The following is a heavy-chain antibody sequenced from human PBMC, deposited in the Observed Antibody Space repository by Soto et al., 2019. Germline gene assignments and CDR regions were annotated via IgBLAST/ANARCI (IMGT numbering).Heavy chain of an antibody. V-gene: IGHV3-30*18. CDR3: AKDDTRGITDYYYYGMDV. Sequence: QVQLVESGGGVVQPGRSLRLSCAASGFTFSSYGMHWVRQAPGKGLEWVAVISYDGSNKYYADSVKGRFTISRDNSKNTLYLQMNSLRAEDTAVYYCAKDDTRGITDYYYYGMDVWGQGTTVTVSS. CDR1: GFTFSSYG. D-gene: IGHD3-16*01. J-gene: IGHJ6*02. CDR2: ISYDGSNK.